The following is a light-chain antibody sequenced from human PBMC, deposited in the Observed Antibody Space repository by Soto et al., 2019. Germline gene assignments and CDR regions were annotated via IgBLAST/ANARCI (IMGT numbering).Light chain of an antibody. CDR2: KAS. CDR1: QSVSSW. J-gene: IGKJ2*01. V-gene: IGKV1-5*03. Sequence: DLQMTQSPSTLSASVGDRVTITCRASQSVSSWLAWYQQRPGKAPQLLIYKASSLQSGVPSRFSGNGSGTEFTLSISSLHPDDFATYYCQQYYSYSSMSPFGQGTRLEIK. CDR3: QQYYSYSSMSP.